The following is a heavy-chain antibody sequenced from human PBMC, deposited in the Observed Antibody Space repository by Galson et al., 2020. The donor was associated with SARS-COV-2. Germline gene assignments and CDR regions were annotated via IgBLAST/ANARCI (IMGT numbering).Heavy chain of an antibody. Sequence: GESLKISCAASGFTFSSHAMHWVRQAPGKGLEWVAVISYDGRNKYYADSVKGRFTISRDNSKNTLYLQMNSLRAEDTAVYYCARATFLTGFGSSNWFDPWGQGTLVTVSS. CDR3: ARATFLTGFGSSNWFDP. D-gene: IGHD3-9*01. V-gene: IGHV3-30*04. CDR2: ISYDGRNK. CDR1: GFTFSSHA. J-gene: IGHJ5*02.